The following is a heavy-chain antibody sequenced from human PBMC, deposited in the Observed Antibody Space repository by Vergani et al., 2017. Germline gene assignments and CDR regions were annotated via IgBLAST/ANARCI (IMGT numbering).Heavy chain of an antibody. CDR3: ANHGTRYNWNDVGFDP. V-gene: IGHV5-10-1*03. CDR2: IDPSDSYT. D-gene: IGHD1-20*01. CDR1: GYSFTSYW. J-gene: IGHJ5*02. Sequence: EVQLVPSGAEVKTPGESLRISCKGSGYSFTSYWISWVRQLPGKGLEWMGRIDPSDSYTNYSPSFQGHVTISADKSISTAYLQWSSLKASDTARYYCANHGTRYNWNDVGFDPWGQGTLVTVSS.